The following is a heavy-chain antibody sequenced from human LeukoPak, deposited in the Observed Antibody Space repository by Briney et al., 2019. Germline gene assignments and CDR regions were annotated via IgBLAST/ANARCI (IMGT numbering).Heavy chain of an antibody. CDR1: GGSISSYY. CDR2: IYTRGST. Sequence: PSETLSLTCTVSGGSISSYYWSWIRQPPGKGLEWIGYIYTRGSTNYNPSLKSRVTISVDTSKNQFSLKLSSVTAADTAVYYCARHFGPYYYYYMDVWGKGTTVTVSS. D-gene: IGHD3-10*01. CDR3: ARHFGPYYYYYMDV. V-gene: IGHV4-4*09. J-gene: IGHJ6*03.